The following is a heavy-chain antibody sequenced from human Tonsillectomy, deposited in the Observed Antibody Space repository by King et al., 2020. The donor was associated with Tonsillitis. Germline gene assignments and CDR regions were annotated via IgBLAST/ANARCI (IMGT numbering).Heavy chain of an antibody. CDR1: GGSISRSSYY. V-gene: IGHV4-39*01. CDR2: IYYSVGA. Sequence: QLQESGPGLGKPSETLSLTCTVSGGSISRSSYYWGWMRQPPGKGLEWIGYIYYSVGAYYNPSLKSRVTISATTAQNQFSLTLSSVTAADTAVYYCARPIFSGRYQSNWYFDLWGRGTLVTVPS. CDR3: ARPIFSGRYQSNWYFDL. D-gene: IGHD1-26*01. J-gene: IGHJ2*01.